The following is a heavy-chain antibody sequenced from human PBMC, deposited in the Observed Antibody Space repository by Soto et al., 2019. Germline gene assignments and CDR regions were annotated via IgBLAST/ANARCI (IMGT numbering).Heavy chain of an antibody. V-gene: IGHV4-39*01. CDR2: IYYSGST. CDR1: GGSISSSIYY. CDR3: ARQSQSSLGYFDY. J-gene: IGHJ4*02. Sequence: TSETLSLTCTVSGGSISSSIYYWGWIRQPPGKGLEWIGSIYYSGSTYYNPSLKSRVTISEDTSKNQFSLKLSSVTAADTAVYYCARQSQSSLGYFDYWGQGTLVTVSS. D-gene: IGHD6-13*01.